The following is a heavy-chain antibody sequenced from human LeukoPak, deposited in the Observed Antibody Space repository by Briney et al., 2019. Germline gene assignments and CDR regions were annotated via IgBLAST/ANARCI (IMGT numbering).Heavy chain of an antibody. CDR2: IWYDGSNK. CDR1: GFTFSSYG. CDR3: ARDAYYYGSGSHDPLLLYYFDY. D-gene: IGHD3-10*01. V-gene: IGHV3-33*01. Sequence: GGSLRLSCAASGFTFSSYGMHWVRQAPGKGLEWVAVIWYDGSNKYYADSVKGRFTISRDNSKNTLYLQMNSLRAEDTAVYYCARDAYYYGSGSHDPLLLYYFDYWGQGTLVTVSS. J-gene: IGHJ4*02.